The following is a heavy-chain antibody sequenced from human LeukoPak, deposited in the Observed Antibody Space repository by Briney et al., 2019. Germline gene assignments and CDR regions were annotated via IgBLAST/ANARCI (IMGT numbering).Heavy chain of an antibody. CDR1: GFTVSSNY. J-gene: IGHJ4*02. Sequence: PGGSLRLSCAASGFTVSSNYMSWVRQAPGKGLEWVSVIYSGGSTYYADSVKGRFTISRDNSKNTLYLQMGSLRAEDMAVYYCARGVGSSTSSPIDYWGQGTLVTVSS. CDR2: IYSGGST. CDR3: ARGVGSSTSSPIDY. D-gene: IGHD2-2*01. V-gene: IGHV3-53*05.